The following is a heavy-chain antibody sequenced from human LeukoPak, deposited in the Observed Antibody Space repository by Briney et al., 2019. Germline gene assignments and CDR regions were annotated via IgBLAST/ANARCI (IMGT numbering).Heavy chain of an antibody. Sequence: ASVKVSCKASGGTFSNYAISWVRQAPGQGLEWMGWINAGNGNTKYSQKFQGRVTITRDTSASTAYMELSSLRSEDTAVYYCARGHSGSYYFDYWGQGTLVTVSS. J-gene: IGHJ4*02. V-gene: IGHV1-3*01. D-gene: IGHD1-26*01. CDR2: INAGNGNT. CDR3: ARGHSGSYYFDY. CDR1: GGTFSNYA.